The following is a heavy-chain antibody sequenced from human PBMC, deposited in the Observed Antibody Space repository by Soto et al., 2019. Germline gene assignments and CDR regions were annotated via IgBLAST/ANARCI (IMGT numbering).Heavy chain of an antibody. V-gene: IGHV4-34*01. CDR2: INHSGST. D-gene: IGHD1-1*01. Sequence: SETLSLTCAVYGGSFSGYYWSWIRQPPGKGLEWIGEINHSGSTNYNPSLKRRVTITVDTSKNQFSLKLSSVTAAATAVYYCARVLGLEAGDYYYYGMDVWGQGTTVTVSS. CDR3: ARVLGLEAGDYYYYGMDV. CDR1: GGSFSGYY. J-gene: IGHJ6*02.